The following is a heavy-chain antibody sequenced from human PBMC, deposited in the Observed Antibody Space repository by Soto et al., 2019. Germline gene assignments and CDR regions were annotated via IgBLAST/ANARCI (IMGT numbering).Heavy chain of an antibody. D-gene: IGHD6-13*01. J-gene: IGHJ4*02. Sequence: GSGPTLVNPTQTLTLTCTFSGFSLSTSGMCVSWIRQPPGKALEWLARINWDDDKFYSTSLRTRLTISKDTSKNQVVLTMTNMDPVDTATYYCARIEGIAAAPDYWGQGTLVTVSS. CDR1: GFSLSTSGMC. V-gene: IGHV2-70*17. CDR3: ARIEGIAAAPDY. CDR2: INWDDDK.